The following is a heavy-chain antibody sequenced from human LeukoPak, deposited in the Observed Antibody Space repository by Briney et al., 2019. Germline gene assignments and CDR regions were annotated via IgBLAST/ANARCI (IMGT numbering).Heavy chain of an antibody. J-gene: IGHJ6*03. Sequence: ASVKVSCKASGYTFTGYYMHWVRQAPGQGLKWMGWINPNSGGTNYAQKFQGRVTMTRDTSISTAYMELSRLRSDDTAVYYCARDQCSSTSCYDMDVWGKGTTVTVSS. CDR3: ARDQCSSTSCYDMDV. V-gene: IGHV1-2*02. CDR2: INPNSGGT. CDR1: GYTFTGYY. D-gene: IGHD2-2*01.